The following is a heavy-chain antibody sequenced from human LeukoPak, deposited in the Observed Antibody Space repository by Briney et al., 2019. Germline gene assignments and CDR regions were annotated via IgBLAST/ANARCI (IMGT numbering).Heavy chain of an antibody. J-gene: IGHJ2*01. D-gene: IGHD3-3*01. CDR3: VRGVSNDWYFDL. Sequence: PSESLSLTCIVSHGSIVTANYFWGWIRQPPGKGLEFVASIQSGGFGYKSPSLRSRVAVSTDTSKNQFSLRLDSVTAADTAVYYCVRGVSNDWYFDLWGSGALVSISS. CDR2: IQSGGFG. V-gene: IGHV4-39*07. CDR1: HGSIVTANYF.